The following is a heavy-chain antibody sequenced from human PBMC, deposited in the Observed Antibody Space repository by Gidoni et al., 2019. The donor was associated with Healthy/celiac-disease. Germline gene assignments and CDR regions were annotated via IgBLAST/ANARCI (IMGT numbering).Heavy chain of an antibody. V-gene: IGHV3-30*18. J-gene: IGHJ6*02. CDR1: GFTFSSYG. CDR3: AKVRVGASDYYYYGMDV. CDR2: ISYDGSNK. Sequence: QVQLVESGGGVVQPGRSLRLSCAASGFTFSSYGMHWVRQAPGKGLEWVAVISYDGSNKYYADSVKGRFTISRDNSKNTLYLQMNSLRAEDTAVYYCAKVRVGASDYYYYGMDVWGQGTTVTVSS. D-gene: IGHD1-26*01.